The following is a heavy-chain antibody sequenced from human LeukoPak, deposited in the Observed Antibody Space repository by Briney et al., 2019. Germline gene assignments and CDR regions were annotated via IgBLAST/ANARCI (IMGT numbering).Heavy chain of an antibody. CDR3: ARDYDSSGYYYGGDY. CDR2: ISAYNGNT. Sequence: ASVKVSCKASGYTFTSYGISWARQAPGQGLEWMGWISAYNGNTNYAQRLQGRVTMTTDTSTSTAYMELRSLRSDDTAVYYCARDYDSSGYYYGGDYWGQGTLVTVSS. V-gene: IGHV1-18*01. D-gene: IGHD3-22*01. CDR1: GYTFTSYG. J-gene: IGHJ4*02.